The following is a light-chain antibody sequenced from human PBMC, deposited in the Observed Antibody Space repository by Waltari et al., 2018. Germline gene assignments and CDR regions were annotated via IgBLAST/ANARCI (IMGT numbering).Light chain of an antibody. CDR2: WAA. CDR3: QQHFTAPIT. Sequence: DIVMTQSADSLAVSLGERATINCKSSQSVLSSSNNENYLAWYQQKPGQTPKLLIYWAATRESGVPDRFSGSGSGTDFTLTISSVQAEEAAVYYCQQHFTAPITFGGGTKVEIK. CDR1: QSVLSSSNNENY. J-gene: IGKJ4*01. V-gene: IGKV4-1*01.